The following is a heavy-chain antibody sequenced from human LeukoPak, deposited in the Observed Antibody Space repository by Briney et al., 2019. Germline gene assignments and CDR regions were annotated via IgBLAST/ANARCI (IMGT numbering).Heavy chain of an antibody. CDR1: GYTFTGYY. D-gene: IGHD3-16*01. J-gene: IGHJ4*02. CDR2: INPNSGGT. V-gene: IGHV1-2*02. CDR3: ARPLGSQGSYPLYNY. Sequence: GASVKVSCKASGYTFTGYYMHWVRQAPGQGLKWMGWINPNSGGTNYAQKFQGRVTMTRDTSISTAYMELSRLRSDDTAVYYCARPLGSQGSYPLYNYWGQGTLVTVSS.